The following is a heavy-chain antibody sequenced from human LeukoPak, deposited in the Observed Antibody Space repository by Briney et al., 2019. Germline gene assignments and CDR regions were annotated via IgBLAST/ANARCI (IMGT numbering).Heavy chain of an antibody. J-gene: IGHJ5*02. CDR1: GGSISSSSYY. CDR2: IYYSGTT. Sequence: TSETLSLTCTVSGGSISSSSYYWGWIRQSPGKGLEWIGNIYYSGTTYYNPSLRSRVTISIDTSKNQFSLKLSSVTAADTAVYYCTRRRGITPNGFDPWGQGTLVTVSS. D-gene: IGHD3-10*01. V-gene: IGHV4-39*01. CDR3: TRRRGITPNGFDP.